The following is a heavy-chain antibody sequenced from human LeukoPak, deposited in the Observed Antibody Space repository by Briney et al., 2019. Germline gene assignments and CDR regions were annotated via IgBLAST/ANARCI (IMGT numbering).Heavy chain of an antibody. CDR3: AGALGDY. D-gene: IGHD3-16*02. J-gene: IGHJ4*02. CDR2: INHSGST. Sequence: GSLRLSCAASGFTFSSYAMSWVRQAPGKGLEWIGEINHSGSTNYNPSLKSRVTISVDTSKNQFSLKLSSVTAADTAVYYCAGALGDYWGQGTLVTVSS. CDR1: GFTFSSYA. V-gene: IGHV4-34*08.